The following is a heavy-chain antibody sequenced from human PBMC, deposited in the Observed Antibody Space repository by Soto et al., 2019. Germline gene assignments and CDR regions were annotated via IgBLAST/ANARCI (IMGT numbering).Heavy chain of an antibody. CDR3: VSDRGYGHASVPYS. CDR2: TSYDGSLQ. D-gene: IGHD5-18*01. CDR1: GFAFSSYG. V-gene: IGHV3-30*03. J-gene: IGHJ4*02. Sequence: QAQLVESGGGVVQPGRSLRLSCAASGFAFSSYGMHWVRQAPGTGLEWVAVTSYDGSLQYYADSVKGRFTISRDNSKNMVLLQMSSLRAEDTAVYYCVSDRGYGHASVPYSWGQGTLVSVSS.